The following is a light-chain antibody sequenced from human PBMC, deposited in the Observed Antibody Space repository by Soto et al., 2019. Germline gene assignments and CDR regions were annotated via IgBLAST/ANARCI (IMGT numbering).Light chain of an antibody. Sequence: IQMTQSPSSLSASVGDRVTVTCRASQDIRNDLGWYQQRPGKAPKLLISAASNLQSGVPSRFSGSGSGTDVTLTISSLQPEDFAPYFCLQHSNFPFTFGQGTKLRVK. J-gene: IGKJ2*01. CDR2: AAS. CDR3: LQHSNFPFT. CDR1: QDIRND. V-gene: IGKV1-6*01.